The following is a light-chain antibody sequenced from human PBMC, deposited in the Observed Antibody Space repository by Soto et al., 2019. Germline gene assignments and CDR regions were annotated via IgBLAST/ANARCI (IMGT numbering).Light chain of an antibody. V-gene: IGKV1-9*01. Sequence: DIQMTQSPSSLSASVGDRVTITCRASQTINRYLNWYQQRPGKAPKLLTYAASTLQDGVPSRLSGSGSGTDFTLTISSLQAEDFATYYCQQVKSFLPLTFGGGTKVDIK. J-gene: IGKJ4*01. CDR3: QQVKSFLPLT. CDR1: QTINRY. CDR2: AAS.